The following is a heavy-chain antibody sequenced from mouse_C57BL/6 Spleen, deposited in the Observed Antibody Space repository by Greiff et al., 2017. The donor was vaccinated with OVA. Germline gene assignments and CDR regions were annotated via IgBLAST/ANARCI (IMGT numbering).Heavy chain of an antibody. CDR1: GFTFSSYA. CDR2: ISDGGSYT. D-gene: IGHD3-3*01. Sequence: EVQRVESGGGLVKPGGSLKLSCAASGFTFSSYAMSWVRQTPEKRLEWVATISDGGSYTYYPDNVKGRFTISRDNAKNNLYLQMRHLKSEDTAKYYCARERGDGNFDYWGQGTTLTVSS. J-gene: IGHJ2*01. CDR3: ARERGDGNFDY. V-gene: IGHV5-4*01.